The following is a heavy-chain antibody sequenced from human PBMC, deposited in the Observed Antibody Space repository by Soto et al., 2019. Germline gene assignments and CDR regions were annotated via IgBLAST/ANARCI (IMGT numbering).Heavy chain of an antibody. Sequence: QVQLVQSGAEVKKPGASVKVSCTASGYTFTSYGISWVRQAPGQGREWLGWISVYNGNTNYAQKLQGRVTMTTDTSTNTAYMDLRSLRSDDTDLYYCARDDCSGGSCYYDYWGQGTLVTVSS. J-gene: IGHJ4*02. CDR3: ARDDCSGGSCYYDY. CDR2: ISVYNGNT. D-gene: IGHD2-15*01. CDR1: GYTFTSYG. V-gene: IGHV1-18*01.